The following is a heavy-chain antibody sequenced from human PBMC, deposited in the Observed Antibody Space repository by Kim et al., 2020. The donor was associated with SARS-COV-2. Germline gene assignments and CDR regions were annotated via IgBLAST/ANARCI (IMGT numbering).Heavy chain of an antibody. CDR2: IYYSGST. CDR1: GGSISSYY. J-gene: IGHJ4*02. V-gene: IGHV4-59*13. Sequence: SETLSLTCTVSGGSISSYYWSWIRQPPGKGLEWIGYIYYSGSTNYNPSLKSRVTISVDTSKNQFSLKLSSVTAADTAVYYCARGPGQVLSFDYWGQGTLVTVSS. CDR3: ARGPGQVLSFDY.